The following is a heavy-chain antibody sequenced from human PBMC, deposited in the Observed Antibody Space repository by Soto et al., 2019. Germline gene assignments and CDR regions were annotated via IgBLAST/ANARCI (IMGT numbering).Heavy chain of an antibody. CDR3: TSDPSYITTWTGGMDV. CDR1: GFTFSNAC. D-gene: IGHD1-1*01. Sequence: EVQLVESGGGLVKPGGSLRLSCAASGFTFSNACMSWVRQAPGQGLEWVGRIRSNIDGGTTEYAAPVKGRFTISRDDSKNTVYLQMNSVKTEDTALYYCTSDPSYITTWTGGMDVWGQGTTVTVSS. CDR2: IRSNIDGGTT. V-gene: IGHV3-15*01. J-gene: IGHJ6*02.